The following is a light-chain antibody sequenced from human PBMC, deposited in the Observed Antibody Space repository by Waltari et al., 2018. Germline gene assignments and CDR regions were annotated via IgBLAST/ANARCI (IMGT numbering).Light chain of an antibody. J-gene: IGLJ2*01. V-gene: IGLV1-47*01. Sequence: QSVLTQPPSASGTPGQTVTIPCSGSSSNVGSNYVCWYQQVPGSAPKLLIYRNDHRPSGVPDRFSGSKSGTSASLAITGLRSEDESDYYCAAWDDKLNGPVFGGGTKMTVL. CDR3: AAWDDKLNGPV. CDR2: RND. CDR1: SSNVGSNY.